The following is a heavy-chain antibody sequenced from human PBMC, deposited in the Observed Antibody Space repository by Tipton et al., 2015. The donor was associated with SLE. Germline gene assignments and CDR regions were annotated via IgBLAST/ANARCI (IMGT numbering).Heavy chain of an antibody. J-gene: IGHJ6*03. D-gene: IGHD1-26*01. CDR2: IFSRGST. V-gene: IGHV4-61*02. CDR3: ARDSVGLVDNYHYYYMDV. CDR1: GASISSGSSY. Sequence: TLSLTCTVSGASISSGSSYWSWIRQPAGKGLEWIGRIFSRGSTNSNLSLKSRVTISLAASKNLFSLKLSSVTAADTAVYYCARDSVGLVDNYHYYYMDVWGKGTTVTISS.